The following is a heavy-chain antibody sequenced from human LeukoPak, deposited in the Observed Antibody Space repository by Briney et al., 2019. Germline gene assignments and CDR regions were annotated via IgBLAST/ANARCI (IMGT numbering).Heavy chain of an antibody. D-gene: IGHD6-19*01. CDR3: ARGDRAVAGAWGWFDP. CDR1: TGSISSYY. V-gene: IGHV4-4*07. CDR2: IHASGST. J-gene: IGHJ5*02. Sequence: SETLSLTCTVSTGSISSYYWSWIRQPAGEGLEWIGRIHASGSTNYNPSLKSRVTMSVDTPKNQFSLKLSSVTAADTAIYFCARGDRAVAGAWGWFDPWGQGTLVTVSS.